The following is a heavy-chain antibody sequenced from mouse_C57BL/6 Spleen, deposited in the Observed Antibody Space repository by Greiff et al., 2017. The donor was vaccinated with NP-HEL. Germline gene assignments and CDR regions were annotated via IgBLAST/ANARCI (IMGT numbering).Heavy chain of an antibody. D-gene: IGHD2-4*01. V-gene: IGHV1-7*01. J-gene: IGHJ4*01. CDR3: ARGLMGAMDY. Sequence: VQLQQSGAVLAKPGASVKLSCKASGYTSTSYWMQWVKQRPGQGLEWIGYINPSSGYTKYNQKFKDKASLTADKSSRTAYMQLSSLTYEDSEVYYCARGLMGAMDYWGQGTSVTVSS. CDR2: INPSSGYT. CDR1: GYTSTSYW.